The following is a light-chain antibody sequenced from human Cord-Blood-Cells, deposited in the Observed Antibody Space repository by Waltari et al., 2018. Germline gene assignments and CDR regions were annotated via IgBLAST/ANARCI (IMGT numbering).Light chain of an antibody. Sequence: AIRMTQSPSSFSASTGDRVTITCRASQGISSYLAWYQQKPGKAPKLLIYAASTLQSGVPSRFSGSGSGTDFTLTISCLQSEDFATYYCQQYYSYPPWTFGQGTKVGIK. CDR1: QGISSY. CDR3: QQYYSYPPWT. CDR2: AAS. V-gene: IGKV1-8*01. J-gene: IGKJ1*01.